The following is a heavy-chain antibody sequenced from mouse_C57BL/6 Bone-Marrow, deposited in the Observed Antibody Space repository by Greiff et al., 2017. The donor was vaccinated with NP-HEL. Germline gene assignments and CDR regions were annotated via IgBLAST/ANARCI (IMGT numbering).Heavy chain of an antibody. CDR1: GYTFTSYG. V-gene: IGHV1-81*01. CDR3: ARSRGIYDGYSDY. Sequence: QVQLKQSGAELARPGASVKLSCKASGYTFTSYGISWVKQRTGQGLEWIGEIYPRSGNTYYNEKFKGKATLTADKSSSTAYMELRSLTSEDSAVYFCARSRGIYDGYSDYWGQGTTLTVSS. D-gene: IGHD2-3*01. CDR2: IYPRSGNT. J-gene: IGHJ2*01.